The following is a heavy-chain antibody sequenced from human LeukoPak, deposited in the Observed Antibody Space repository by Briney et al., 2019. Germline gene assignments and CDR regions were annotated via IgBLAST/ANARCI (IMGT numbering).Heavy chain of an antibody. V-gene: IGHV4-39*01. Sequence: PSETLSLTCTVSGGSISSSSYYWGWIRQPPGKGLEWIGSIYYSGSTYYNPSLKSRVTISVDTSKNQFSLKLSSVTAADTAVYYCASEAYYYDFWSGRPGGIAAAGMLPTVYYFDYWGQGTLVTVSS. D-gene: IGHD3-3*01. CDR3: ASEAYYYDFWSGRPGGIAAAGMLPTVYYFDY. CDR1: GGSISSSSYY. J-gene: IGHJ4*02. CDR2: IYYSGST.